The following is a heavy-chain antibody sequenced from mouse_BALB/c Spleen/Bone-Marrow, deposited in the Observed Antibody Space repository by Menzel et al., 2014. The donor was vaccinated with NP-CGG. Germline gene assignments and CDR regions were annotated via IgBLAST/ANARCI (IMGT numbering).Heavy chain of an antibody. D-gene: IGHD2-4*01. CDR3: ARRRDYDYFDY. J-gene: IGHJ2*01. CDR2: ISSGGTYT. Sequence: EVQGVESGGDLVRPGGSLKLSCAASGFTFSNYGMSWVRQIPDKRLEWVATISSGGTYTFYPDSVKGRFTISRDNTKXTLTLQMTSLKSEDTAMYYCARRRDYDYFDYWGQGTTLTVSS. CDR1: GFTFSNYG. V-gene: IGHV5-6*01.